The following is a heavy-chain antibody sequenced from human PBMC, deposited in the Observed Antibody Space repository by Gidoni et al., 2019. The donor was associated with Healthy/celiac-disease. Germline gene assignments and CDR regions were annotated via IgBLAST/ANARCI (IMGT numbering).Heavy chain of an antibody. CDR1: GFTLSSYW. J-gene: IGHJ5*02. Sequence: EVQLVESGGGLVQPGGSLRLACAASGFTLSSYWMSWVRQAPGKGLEWVANIKQDGSEKYYVDSVKGRFTISRDNAKNSLYLQMNSLRAEDTAVYYCASLGWLREANWFDPWGQGTLVTVSS. D-gene: IGHD5-12*01. V-gene: IGHV3-7*02. CDR2: IKQDGSEK. CDR3: ASLGWLREANWFDP.